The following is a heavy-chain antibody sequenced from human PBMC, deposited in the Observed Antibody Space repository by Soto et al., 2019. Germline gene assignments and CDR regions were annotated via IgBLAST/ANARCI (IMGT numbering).Heavy chain of an antibody. V-gene: IGHV1-8*01. CDR3: VRYGVAATF. J-gene: IGHJ4*02. CDR1: GYTFTTYN. Sequence: AASVKVSCMASGYTFTTYNINWVRQATGQGLEWMGWMNPSSGTTGYAQKFQDRITLTRDTSMTTAYMELSSLRSDDTAVYFCVRYGVAATFWGQGTLVTVSS. D-gene: IGHD2-21*02. CDR2: MNPSSGTT.